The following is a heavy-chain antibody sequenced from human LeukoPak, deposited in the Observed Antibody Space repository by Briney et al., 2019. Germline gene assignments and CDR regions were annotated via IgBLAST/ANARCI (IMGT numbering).Heavy chain of an antibody. D-gene: IGHD4-17*01. J-gene: IGHJ4*02. CDR3: ARDTGTTVTTQIVNDY. CDR2: MSRSSNYI. CDR1: GFTFSSYS. V-gene: IGHV3-21*01. Sequence: GGSLRLSCAASGFTFSSYSMNWVRQAPGTGLEWVSSMSRSSNYIYYADSVKGRFTISRDNAKNSLYLQMNSLRAEDTAVYYCARDTGTTVTTQIVNDYWGQGTLVTVSS.